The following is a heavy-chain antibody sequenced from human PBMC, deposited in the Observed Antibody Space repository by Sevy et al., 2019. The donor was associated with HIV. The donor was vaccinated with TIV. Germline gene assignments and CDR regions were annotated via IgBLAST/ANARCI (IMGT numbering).Heavy chain of an antibody. V-gene: IGHV3-30-3*01. J-gene: IGHJ4*02. D-gene: IGHD2-2*01. CDR1: GFTFSSYA. Sequence: GGSLRLSCAASGFTFSSYAMHWVRQAPGKGLEWVAVISYDGSNKHYADSVKGRFTISRDNSKNTLYLQMNSLRAEDTAVYYCARHTWGQVVVVPAAQSSDYWGQGTLVTVSS. CDR2: ISYDGSNK. CDR3: ARHTWGQVVVVPAAQSSDY.